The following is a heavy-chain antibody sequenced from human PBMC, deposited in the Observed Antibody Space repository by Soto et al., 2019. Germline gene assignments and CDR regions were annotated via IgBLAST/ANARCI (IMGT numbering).Heavy chain of an antibody. D-gene: IGHD3-16*01. J-gene: IGHJ3*01. CDR2: IYWDDDT. V-gene: IGHV2-5*02. CDR3: AHAFGGTSWPNDAFDV. CDR1: GFSFSADGVG. Sequence: HITLKESGPTLVKPTQPLTLTCIFSGFSFSADGVGVGWIRQPPGKTLEWLALIYWDDDTRYRPSLKSRLTITKDSSKNQVVLTMATMDPLDTATYYCAHAFGGTSWPNDAFDVWGQGTVVTVSS.